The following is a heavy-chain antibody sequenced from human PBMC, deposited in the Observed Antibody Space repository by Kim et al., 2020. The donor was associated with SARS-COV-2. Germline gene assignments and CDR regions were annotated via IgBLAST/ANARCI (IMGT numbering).Heavy chain of an antibody. V-gene: IGHV5-51*01. CDR3: ARGGTRGYSPYYYGMDV. J-gene: IGHJ6*02. CDR1: GYSFTSYW. Sequence: GESLKISCKGSGYSFTSYWIGWVCQMPGKGLEWMGIIYPGDSDTRYSPSFQGQVTISADKSISTAYLQWSSLKASDTAMYYCARGGTRGYSPYYYGMDVWGQGTTVTVSS. D-gene: IGHD5-12*01. CDR2: IYPGDSDT.